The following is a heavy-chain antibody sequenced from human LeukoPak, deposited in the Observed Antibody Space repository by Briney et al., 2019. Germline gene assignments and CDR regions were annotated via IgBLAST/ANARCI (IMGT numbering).Heavy chain of an antibody. Sequence: AGESLKISCKGSGYSFTTYWIGWVRQMPGKGLEWMGIIYPGDSDTRYSPSFQGQVTFSADKSISAAYLQWTSLKASDTAIYYCARLGYSGGWLTPDYDAFDIWGQGTMVTVSS. CDR2: IYPGDSDT. CDR3: ARLGYSGGWLTPDYDAFDI. D-gene: IGHD6-19*01. V-gene: IGHV5-51*01. J-gene: IGHJ3*02. CDR1: GYSFTTYW.